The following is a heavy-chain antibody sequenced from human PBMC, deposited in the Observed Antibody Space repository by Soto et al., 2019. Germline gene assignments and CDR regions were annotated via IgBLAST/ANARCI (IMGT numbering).Heavy chain of an antibody. V-gene: IGHV2-5*02. J-gene: IGHJ6*02. CDR3: VQSRCGGDCLQSYSSHSYYGLDV. CDR2: IYWDDDK. D-gene: IGHD2-21*02. CDR1: GLSLSTTGVG. Sequence: QITLKDSGPTLVKPTQTLTLTCTFSGLSLSTTGVGVGWIRQPPGKALEWLALIYWDDDKRYSPSLKSRLTITKDTSKHXVXLXMXXMDPVDTATYYCVQSRCGGDCLQSYSSHSYYGLDVWGQGTTVTVSS.